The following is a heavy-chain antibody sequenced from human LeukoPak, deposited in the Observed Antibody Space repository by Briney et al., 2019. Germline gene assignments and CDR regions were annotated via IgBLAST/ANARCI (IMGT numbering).Heavy chain of an antibody. D-gene: IGHD2-15*01. V-gene: IGHV3-53*01. CDR2: IYSGGST. J-gene: IGHJ4*02. Sequence: GGSLRLSCAASGFTVSSNYMNWVRQAPGKGLEWVSVIYSGGSTYYSDSVKGRFTISRDNSKNTVYLQMNNLRVEDTAVYYCARGEVVAARFDFWGQGTLVTVSS. CDR1: GFTVSSNY. CDR3: ARGEVVAARFDF.